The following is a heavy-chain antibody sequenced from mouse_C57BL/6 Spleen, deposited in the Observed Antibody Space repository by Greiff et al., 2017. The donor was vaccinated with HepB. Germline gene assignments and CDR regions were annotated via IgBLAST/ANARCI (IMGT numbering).Heavy chain of an antibody. CDR1: GFTFSSYG. CDR2: ISSGGSYT. D-gene: IGHD4-1*01. V-gene: IGHV5-6*01. CDR3: ARTGTECYYFDY. J-gene: IGHJ2*01. Sequence: EVQLVESGGDLVKPGGSLKLSCAASGFTFSSYGMSWVRQTPDKRLEWVATISSGGSYTYYPDSVKGRITISRDNAKNTLYLQMSSLKSEDTAMYYWARTGTECYYFDYWGQGTTLTVSS.